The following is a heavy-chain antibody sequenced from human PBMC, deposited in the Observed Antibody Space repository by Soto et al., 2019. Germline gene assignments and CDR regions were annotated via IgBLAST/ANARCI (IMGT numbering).Heavy chain of an antibody. D-gene: IGHD3-22*01. CDR1: GGSIDNIPYY. CDR2: FSYSGGA. CDR3: ARARHYYDSRGLYFHFDY. Sequence: SETLSLTCTVSGGSIDNIPYYWSWIRQHPGKGLEWIGYFSYSGGAYYNPSLKSRVTISVDTSRNQFSLKLSSVTAADTAVYYCARARHYYDSRGLYFHFDYWGQGTLVTVSS. V-gene: IGHV4-31*03. J-gene: IGHJ4*02.